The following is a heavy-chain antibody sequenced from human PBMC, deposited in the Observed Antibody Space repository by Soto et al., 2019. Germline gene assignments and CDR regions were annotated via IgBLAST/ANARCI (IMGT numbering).Heavy chain of an antibody. CDR3: ARRDSSGWYGWFDP. CDR1: GGSISSYY. V-gene: IGHV4-59*01. D-gene: IGHD6-19*01. CDR2: IYYSGST. J-gene: IGHJ5*02. Sequence: SETLSLTCTVSGGSISSYYWSWIRQPPGKGLEWIGYIYYSGSTNYNPSLKSRVTISVDTSKNQFSLKLSSVTAADTAVYYCARRDSSGWYGWFDPWGQGTLVTVSS.